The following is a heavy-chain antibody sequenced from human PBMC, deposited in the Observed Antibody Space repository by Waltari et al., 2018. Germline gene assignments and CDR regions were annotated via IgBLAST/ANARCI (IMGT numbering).Heavy chain of an antibody. J-gene: IGHJ3*01. CDR1: GFTLDDYA. CDR2: ISWNSAKI. V-gene: IGHV3-9*01. D-gene: IGHD1-1*01. CDR3: VKDTSTGHAGGVNGFDV. Sequence: EVQLVESGGGFVQPGRSRRVSCVASGFTLDDYAMHWVRQAPGKGLEWVSGISWNSAKIGYADSVKGRFTVSRDNAKNSLYLEMSSLRPGDTALYYCVKDTSTGHAGGVNGFDVWGQGTMVIVSS.